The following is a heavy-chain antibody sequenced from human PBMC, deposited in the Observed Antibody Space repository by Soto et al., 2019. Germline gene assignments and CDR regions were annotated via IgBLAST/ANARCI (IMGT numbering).Heavy chain of an antibody. D-gene: IGHD5-18*01. CDR2: SRNRGNNYVT. Sequence: GSLSLSCEDAGLTLSDHYMYWVRQAPGKGLEWVGRSRNRGNNYVTEYAASVKGRFTISRDDSKNSVHLQMNSLKTEDTDRYHCVTYLGYSSGLWGQGTLVTVSS. CDR3: VTYLGYSSGL. J-gene: IGHJ4*02. CDR1: GLTLSDHY. V-gene: IGHV3-72*01.